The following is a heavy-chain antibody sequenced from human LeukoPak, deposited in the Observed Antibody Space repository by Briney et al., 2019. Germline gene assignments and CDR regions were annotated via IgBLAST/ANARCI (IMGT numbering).Heavy chain of an antibody. Sequence: GSLRLSCAASGFIFSSYGMSWVRQAPGEGLEWVSAISGSGDSTYYADSVKGRFTVSRDNAKNSLNLQMNSLRAEDTALYYCAKDTRAIVGSAHNAFDIWGQGTVVTVSS. CDR1: GFIFSSYG. D-gene: IGHD1-26*01. CDR2: ISGSGDST. CDR3: AKDTRAIVGSAHNAFDI. V-gene: IGHV3-23*01. J-gene: IGHJ3*02.